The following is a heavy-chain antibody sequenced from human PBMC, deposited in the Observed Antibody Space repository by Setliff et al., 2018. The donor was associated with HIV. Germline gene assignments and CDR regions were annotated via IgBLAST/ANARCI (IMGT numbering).Heavy chain of an antibody. CDR3: ARHLGLPDATDYMDV. V-gene: IGHV5-51*01. CDR2: VYPGDSNT. D-gene: IGHD2-2*01. CDR1: GYSFTSYW. J-gene: IGHJ6*03. Sequence: GESLTISCKGSGYSFTSYWIGWVRQMPGKGLEWMGIVYPGDSNTRYSPSFQGQVTISADQSVSTAYLQWSSLKASDNAMYYCARHLGLPDATDYMDVWGKGTTGTVS.